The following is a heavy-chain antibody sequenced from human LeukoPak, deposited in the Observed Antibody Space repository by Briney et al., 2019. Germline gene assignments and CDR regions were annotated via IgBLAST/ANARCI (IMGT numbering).Heavy chain of an antibody. CDR3: AKDQGRGYTYGLYYFDY. V-gene: IGHV1-2*02. CDR2: INPNSGGT. D-gene: IGHD5-18*01. J-gene: IGHJ4*02. Sequence: ASVKVSCKASGYTFTGYYMHWVRQAPGQGLEWMGWINPNSGGTNYAQKFQGRVTMTRNTSSSTAYMELSRLRSDDTAMYYCAKDQGRGYTYGLYYFDYWGQGTLVTVSS. CDR1: GYTFTGYY.